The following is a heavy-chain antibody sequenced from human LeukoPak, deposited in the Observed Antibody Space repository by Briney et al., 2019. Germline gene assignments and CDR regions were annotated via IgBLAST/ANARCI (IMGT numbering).Heavy chain of an antibody. Sequence: GGSLRLSCVASGFTFSSYGMHWVRQAPGKGLEWVAVISYDGSNKYYADSVKGRFTISRDSSKNTLYLQVSSLTTEDTAVYYCAGAYDYGEYYSYGMDVWGQGTTVTVSS. J-gene: IGHJ6*02. CDR2: ISYDGSNK. D-gene: IGHD4-17*01. V-gene: IGHV3-30*03. CDR1: GFTFSSYG. CDR3: AGAYDYGEYYSYGMDV.